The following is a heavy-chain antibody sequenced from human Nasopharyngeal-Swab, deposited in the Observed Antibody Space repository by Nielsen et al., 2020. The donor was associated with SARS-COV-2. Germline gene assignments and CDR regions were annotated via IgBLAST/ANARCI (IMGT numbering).Heavy chain of an antibody. J-gene: IGHJ5*01. CDR1: GFTFSSYT. CDR3: VRGSFGHYDS. V-gene: IGHV3-21*06. Sequence: GESLKISCAASGFTFSSYTMNWVRQAPGKGLEWVSSISPTSDYIYYAESVKGRFTISRDNAKNSLFLQMNSLRAEETAIYYCVRGSFGHYDSWGQGALITLSS. D-gene: IGHD3-10*01. CDR2: ISPTSDYI.